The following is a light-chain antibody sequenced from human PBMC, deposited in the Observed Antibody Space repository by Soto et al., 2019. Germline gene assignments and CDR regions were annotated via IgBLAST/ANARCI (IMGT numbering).Light chain of an antibody. Sequence: EIVLTQSPDTLSLSPGERATLSCRASQSVSNNYLAWYQHKPGQAPRLLTYGASSRATGLPDRFTGSGSGTDFTLTISRPEPEDFAVYFCQQYADSPLTFGGGTKVEIK. CDR1: QSVSNNY. J-gene: IGKJ4*01. CDR3: QQYADSPLT. CDR2: GAS. V-gene: IGKV3-20*01.